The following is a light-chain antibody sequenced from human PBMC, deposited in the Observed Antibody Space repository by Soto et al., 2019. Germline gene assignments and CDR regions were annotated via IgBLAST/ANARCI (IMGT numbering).Light chain of an antibody. CDR2: DDS. CDR1: NIGSKS. Sequence: SYELTQPPSVSVAPGQTATVTCGGGNIGSKSVHWYQQKPGQAPVLVVHDDSDRPSGIPGRFSGSNSGDTATLTISGVEAGDEADYYCQVWDRSSNHWVFGGGTKLTVL. CDR3: QVWDRSSNHWV. V-gene: IGLV3-21*02. J-gene: IGLJ3*02.